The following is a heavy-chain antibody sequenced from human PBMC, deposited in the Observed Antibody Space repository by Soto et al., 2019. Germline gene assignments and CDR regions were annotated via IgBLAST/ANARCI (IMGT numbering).Heavy chain of an antibody. Sequence: GGSLRLSCAASGFTFSNAWMNWVRQAPGKGLEWVGRIKSKTDGGTTDYAAPVKGRFTISRDQSKNTMYMQMNNLKTEDTAVYYCTTDLMERPYYYVWGSYQAFDIWGQGTMVTVSS. V-gene: IGHV3-15*07. CDR3: TTDLMERPYYYVWGSYQAFDI. D-gene: IGHD3-16*01. J-gene: IGHJ3*02. CDR2: IKSKTDGGTT. CDR1: GFTFSNAW.